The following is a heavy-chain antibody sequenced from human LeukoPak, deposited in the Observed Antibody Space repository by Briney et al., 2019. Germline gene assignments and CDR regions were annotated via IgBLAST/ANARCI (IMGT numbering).Heavy chain of an antibody. V-gene: IGHV3-53*01. Sequence: PGGSLRLSCAASGFTFSSYAMSWVRQAPGKGLEWVSVIYSGGITYYADSVKGRFTISRDNSKNTLYLQMNSLRAEDTAVYYCARAYPVFDYWGQGTLVTVSS. CDR1: GFTFSSYA. CDR3: ARAYPVFDY. CDR2: IYSGGIT. J-gene: IGHJ4*02.